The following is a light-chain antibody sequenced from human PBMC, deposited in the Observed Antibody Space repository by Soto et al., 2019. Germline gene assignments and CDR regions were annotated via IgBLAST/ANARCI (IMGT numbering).Light chain of an antibody. CDR1: QSVRNS. J-gene: IGKJ1*01. V-gene: IGKV3-20*01. Sequence: EIVLTQSPATLSMSPGERATLTCRASQSVRNSLSWYQQKAGQAPRLLISGISTRATGISARFSGSGSGADFTLTISRLEPEDFAVYYCQHFGSSLRTFGQGTKVDIK. CDR2: GIS. CDR3: QHFGSSLRT.